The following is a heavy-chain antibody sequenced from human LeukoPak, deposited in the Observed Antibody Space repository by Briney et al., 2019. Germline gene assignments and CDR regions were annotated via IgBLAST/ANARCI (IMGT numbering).Heavy chain of an antibody. Sequence: SVKVSCKASGGTFSSYAISWVRQAPGQGLEWMGGIIPIFGTANYAQKFQGRVTITADGSTSTAYMELSSLRSEDTAVYYCARRYYYDSSGYYHYWGQGTLVTVSS. CDR3: ARRYYYDSSGYYHY. D-gene: IGHD3-22*01. CDR1: GGTFSSYA. CDR2: IIPIFGTA. V-gene: IGHV1-69*13. J-gene: IGHJ4*02.